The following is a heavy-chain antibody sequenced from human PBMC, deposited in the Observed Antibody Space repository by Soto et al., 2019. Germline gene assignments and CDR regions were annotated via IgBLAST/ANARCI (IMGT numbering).Heavy chain of an antibody. CDR1: GFSLSTSGVG. V-gene: IGHV2-5*02. D-gene: IGHD3-9*01. CDR3: AHKGPEDWPLDY. Sequence: QITLKESGPTLVRPTQTLTLTCAFSGFSLSTSGVGVGWIRQPPGKALEWLAVIYWDDSKHYNASLSSRLTITKDTSKNHVVLTMANMDPMDTGTYYCAHKGPEDWPLDYWGQGTLVTVSS. CDR2: IYWDDSK. J-gene: IGHJ4*02.